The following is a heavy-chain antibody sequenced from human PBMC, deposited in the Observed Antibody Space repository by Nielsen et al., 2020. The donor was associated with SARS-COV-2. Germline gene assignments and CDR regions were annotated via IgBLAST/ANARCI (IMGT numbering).Heavy chain of an antibody. Sequence: WIRQPPGKGLEWVSVIYSGGSTYYADSVKGRFTISRDNSKNTLYLQMNSLRAEDTAVYYCAKLGRGLDYWGQGTLVTVSS. D-gene: IGHD3-16*01. CDR3: AKLGRGLDY. CDR2: IYSGGST. V-gene: IGHV3-53*01. J-gene: IGHJ4*02.